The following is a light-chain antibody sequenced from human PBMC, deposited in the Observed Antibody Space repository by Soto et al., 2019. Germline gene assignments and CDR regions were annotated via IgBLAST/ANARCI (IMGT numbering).Light chain of an antibody. V-gene: IGKV3-15*01. J-gene: IGKJ2*01. Sequence: EIVMTQSPGTLSVSPGERATLSCRASQSISRNLAWYQQRPGRAPRLLIYGVSTRASGIPARFSGIGSETEFTLSISSLQSEDFAVYYCQQYHNWPPYTFGQGTKLEI. CDR3: QQYHNWPPYT. CDR1: QSISRN. CDR2: GVS.